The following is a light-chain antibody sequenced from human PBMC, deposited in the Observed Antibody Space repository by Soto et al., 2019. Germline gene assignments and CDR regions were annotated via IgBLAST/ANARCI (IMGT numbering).Light chain of an antibody. Sequence: DSQMTQSPSSLSASVGDRVTITCRASQGISTYLNWYQQKPGKAPKLLIYAASSLQSGVPSRFSGSGSETDLTLTISSLQPEDFATYSCQHSTTWTFGQGTKVDIK. CDR1: QGISTY. J-gene: IGKJ1*01. CDR3: QHSTTWT. V-gene: IGKV1-39*01. CDR2: AAS.